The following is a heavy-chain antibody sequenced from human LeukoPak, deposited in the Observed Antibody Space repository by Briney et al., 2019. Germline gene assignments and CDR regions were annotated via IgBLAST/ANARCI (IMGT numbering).Heavy chain of an antibody. CDR2: IRPDGGQE. Sequence: GGSLRLSCVASGFTFRNSWMTWVRQAPGKGLEWVANIRPDGGQEQYADSLEGRITISRDNVRNSLFLQLNSLRTEDTAVYFCATSSDWAFDHWGQGTLVTVSS. V-gene: IGHV3-7*01. J-gene: IGHJ4*02. CDR1: GFTFRNSW. CDR3: ATSSDWAFDH. D-gene: IGHD6-19*01.